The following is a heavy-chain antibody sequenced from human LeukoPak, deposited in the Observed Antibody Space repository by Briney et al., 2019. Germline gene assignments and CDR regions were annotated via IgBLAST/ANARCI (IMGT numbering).Heavy chain of an antibody. CDR3: ARRSWYSGLRRPRWGGYCYMDV. Sequence: ASVKVSCKASGYTFTSYDINWVRQATGQGLEWMGWMNPNSGNTGYAQKFQGRVTMTRNTSISTAYMELSSLRSEDTAVYYCARRSWYSGLRRPRWGGYCYMDVWGKGTTVTVSS. D-gene: IGHD1-26*01. CDR2: MNPNSGNT. J-gene: IGHJ6*03. CDR1: GYTFTSYD. V-gene: IGHV1-8*01.